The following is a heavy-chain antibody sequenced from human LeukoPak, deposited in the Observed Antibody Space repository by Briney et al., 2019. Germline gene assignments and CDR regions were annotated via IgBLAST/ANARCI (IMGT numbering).Heavy chain of an antibody. CDR2: ISNGNT. V-gene: IGHV3-23*01. J-gene: IGHJ5*02. D-gene: IGHD2-21*02. CDR1: GFPLSRHA. Sequence: GRSLRLSCAASGFPLSRHAMSWVRQPPGKVLEWVSAISNGNTYYADSVRGRFTISRDDSKNTVYLQMNSLRDEDTALYYCVREAGYCASVCLKSNWFDPWGQGTLVTVSS. CDR3: VREAGYCASVCLKSNWFDP.